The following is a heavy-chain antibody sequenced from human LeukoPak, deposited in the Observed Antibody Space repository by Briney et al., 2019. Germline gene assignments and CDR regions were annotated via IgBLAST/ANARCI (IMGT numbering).Heavy chain of an antibody. J-gene: IGHJ4*02. V-gene: IGHV3-23*01. CDR3: AKADSYGGNSQLFDC. CDR1: EFTFSSYA. D-gene: IGHD4-23*01. CDR2: ISGSGSST. Sequence: GGSLRLSCAASEFTFSSYAMNWVRQAPGKGLEWVSGISGSGSSTYYADSVKGRFTISRDNSKNTLYLQMNSLRAEDTAVYFCAKADSYGGNSQLFDCWGQGTLVTVSS.